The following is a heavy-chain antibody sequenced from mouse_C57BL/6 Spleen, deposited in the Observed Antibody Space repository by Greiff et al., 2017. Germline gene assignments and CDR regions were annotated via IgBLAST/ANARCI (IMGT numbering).Heavy chain of an antibody. Sequence: VQLQQSGPGLVQPSQSLSITCTVSGFSLTSYGVHWVRQSPGKGLEWLGVIWSGGSTDYNAAFISRLSISKDNSKSQVFFKMNSLQADDTAIYYCARNANDGYRYYYAMDYWGQGTSVTVSS. J-gene: IGHJ4*01. CDR1: GFSLTSYG. D-gene: IGHD2-3*01. CDR2: IWSGGST. V-gene: IGHV2-2*01. CDR3: ARNANDGYRYYYAMDY.